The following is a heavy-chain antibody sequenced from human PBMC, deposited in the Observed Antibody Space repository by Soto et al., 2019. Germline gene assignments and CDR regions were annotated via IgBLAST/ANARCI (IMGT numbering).Heavy chain of an antibody. Sequence: GASVKVSCKASGYTFTSYYMHWVRQAPGQGLEWMGIINPSGGSTSYAQKFQGRVTMTRDTSASTVYMELSSLRSEDTAVYYCATQMRDGYNYSPFYYWGQGTLVTVSS. D-gene: IGHD5-12*01. J-gene: IGHJ4*02. V-gene: IGHV1-46*01. CDR3: ATQMRDGYNYSPFYY. CDR2: INPSGGST. CDR1: GYTFTSYY.